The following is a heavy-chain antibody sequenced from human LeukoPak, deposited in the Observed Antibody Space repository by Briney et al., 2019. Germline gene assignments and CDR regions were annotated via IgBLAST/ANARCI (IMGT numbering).Heavy chain of an antibody. CDR3: ARDYCSGTSCYGKFYFDY. CDR2: ISSGSTI. Sequence: GGSLRLSCAASGFTFSSYEMNWVRQAPGKGLKWVSYISSGSTIYDADSVKGRFTISRDNAKNPLYLQMNSLRAEDTAVYYCARDYCSGTSCYGKFYFDYWGQGTLVTVSS. V-gene: IGHV3-48*03. J-gene: IGHJ4*02. D-gene: IGHD2-2*01. CDR1: GFTFSSYE.